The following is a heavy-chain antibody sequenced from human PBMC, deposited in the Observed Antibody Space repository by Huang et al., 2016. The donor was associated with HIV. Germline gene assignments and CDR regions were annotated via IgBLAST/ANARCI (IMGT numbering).Heavy chain of an antibody. V-gene: IGHV3-30*03. Sequence: QGQLVESGGGVVQPGRSLRLSCAASGFSFPSYAIQWVRQVPGKGREWVSFVSNDGNEKYYADSVKGRFTISRDNFKNTLYLQMNSLRTGDTAVYFCLPAGHVSHYYYMDVWGKGTTVIVSS. CDR2: VSNDGNEK. CDR1: GFSFPSYA. J-gene: IGHJ6*03. CDR3: LPAGHVSHYYYMDV.